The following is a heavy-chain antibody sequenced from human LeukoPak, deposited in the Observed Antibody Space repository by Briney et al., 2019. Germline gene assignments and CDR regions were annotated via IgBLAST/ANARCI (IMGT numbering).Heavy chain of an antibody. V-gene: IGHV3-30-3*01. CDR3: ARSLGYCSSTSCYWWEPPDY. CDR1: GFTFSSYW. D-gene: IGHD2-2*01. J-gene: IGHJ4*02. CDR2: ISYDGSNK. Sequence: GGSLRLSCAASGFTFSSYWMSWVRQAPGKGLEWVAVISYDGSNKYYADSVKGRFTISRDNSKNTLYLQMNSLRAEDTAVYYCARSLGYCSSTSCYWWEPPDYWGQGTLVTVSS.